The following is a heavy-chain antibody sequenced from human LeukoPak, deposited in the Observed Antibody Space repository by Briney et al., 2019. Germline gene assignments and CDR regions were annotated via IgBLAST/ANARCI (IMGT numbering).Heavy chain of an antibody. Sequence: ASVKVSCKASGYTFTGYYMHWVRQAPGQGLEWMGWINPNSGGTNYAQKFQGRVTMTRDTSISTAYMELSRLRSDDTAVYYCARVWELTAEAFDIWGQGTMVTVSS. J-gene: IGHJ3*02. CDR3: ARVWELTAEAFDI. CDR2: INPNSGGT. V-gene: IGHV1-2*02. D-gene: IGHD1-26*01. CDR1: GYTFTGYY.